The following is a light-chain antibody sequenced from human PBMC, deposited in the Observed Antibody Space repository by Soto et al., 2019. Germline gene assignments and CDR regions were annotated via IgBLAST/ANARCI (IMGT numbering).Light chain of an antibody. CDR3: CSYAGSSTYV. Sequence: QSVLTQPASVSGSPGQLITISCTGSSSDVGRYDLVSWYQQHPGKVPKLIIHEVTKRSSGLSNRFSGSKSGNTASLTISGLQAEDEADYYCCSYAGSSTYVFGTGTKVTV. V-gene: IGLV2-23*02. CDR2: EVT. J-gene: IGLJ1*01. CDR1: SSDVGRYDL.